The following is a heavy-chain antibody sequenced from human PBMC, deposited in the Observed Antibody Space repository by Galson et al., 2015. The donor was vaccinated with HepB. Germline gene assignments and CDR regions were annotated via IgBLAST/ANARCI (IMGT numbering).Heavy chain of an antibody. CDR1: GFSFSSHG. CDR3: AKEFGSGWSYYHGMDV. D-gene: IGHD6-19*01. V-gene: IGHV3-30*18. Sequence: SLRLSCAAPGFSFSSHGMHWVRQAPGKGLEWVALISYDGNNIFDADSVRGRFTISRDNSRNTLYLEMNSLRAEDTAVYYCAKEFGSGWSYYHGMDVWGQGTTVTVSS. CDR2: ISYDGNNI. J-gene: IGHJ6*02.